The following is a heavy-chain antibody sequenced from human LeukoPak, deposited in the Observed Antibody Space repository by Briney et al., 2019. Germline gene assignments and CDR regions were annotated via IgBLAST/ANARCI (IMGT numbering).Heavy chain of an antibody. CDR2: ISYDGSNK. J-gene: IGHJ3*02. CDR1: GFTFSSYG. D-gene: IGHD3-3*01. Sequence: GGSLRLSCAASGFTFSSYGMHWVRQAPGKGLEWVAVISYDGSNKYYADSVKGRFTISRDNSKNTLYLQMNSLRAEDTAVYYCAKKDKTYYDFWSGLGTAFDIWGQGTMVTVSS. CDR3: AKKDKTYYDFWSGLGTAFDI. V-gene: IGHV3-30*18.